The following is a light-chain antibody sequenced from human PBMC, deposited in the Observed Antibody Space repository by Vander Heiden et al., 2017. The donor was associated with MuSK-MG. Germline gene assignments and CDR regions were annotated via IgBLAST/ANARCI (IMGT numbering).Light chain of an antibody. CDR2: GNN. J-gene: IGLJ2*01. Sequence: QSVLTQPPSVSGAPGQRVTISGTGSSSNIGAGYDVHWYQQLPGTAPNLLMYGNNNRPSGVPDRFFGSKSGTSASLAITGLQAEDEADYYCQSYDSSLSGSSVFGGGTKLTVL. CDR1: SSNIGAGYD. V-gene: IGLV1-40*01. CDR3: QSYDSSLSGSSV.